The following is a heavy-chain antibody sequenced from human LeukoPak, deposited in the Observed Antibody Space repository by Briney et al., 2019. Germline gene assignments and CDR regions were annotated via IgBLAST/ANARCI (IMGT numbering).Heavy chain of an antibody. CDR3: ARGRELHLGELFPFAEFFQP. V-gene: IGHV1-2*02. D-gene: IGHD3-16*01. J-gene: IGHJ1*01. CDR1: GYTFTGQY. Sequence: GASVKVSCKTSGYTFTGQYLHRVRQAPGHGLEWMGWINPNSGGTKSAQKFQGRVIMTRDTSISTAYMELRSLSSDDTAVYYCARGRELHLGELFPFAEFFQPWGQGTLVTVFS. CDR2: INPNSGGT.